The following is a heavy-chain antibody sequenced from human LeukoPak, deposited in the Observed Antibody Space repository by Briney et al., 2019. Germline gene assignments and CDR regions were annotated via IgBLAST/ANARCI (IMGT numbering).Heavy chain of an antibody. J-gene: IGHJ4*02. CDR3: ARDYDSSGYYYY. CDR1: GGTFSSYA. CDR2: IIPIFGTA. V-gene: IGHV1-69*06. D-gene: IGHD3-22*01. Sequence: SVKVSCKASGGTFSSYAISWVRQAPGQGLEWMGGIIPIFGTANYAQKFQGRVTITADKSTSTAYMELSSLRSEDTAVYYCARDYDSSGYYYYWGQGTQVTVSS.